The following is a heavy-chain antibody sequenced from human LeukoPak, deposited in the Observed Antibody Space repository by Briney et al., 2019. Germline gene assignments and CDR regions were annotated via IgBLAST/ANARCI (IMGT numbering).Heavy chain of an antibody. CDR1: GGSISSYY. Sequence: PSETLSLTCTVSGGSISSYYWSWIRQPPGKGLEWIGYIYYSGSTNYNPSLKSRVTISVDTSKNQFSLKLNSVTAADTAVYYCARDYSSGWYPNYYYGMDVWGQGTTVTVSS. D-gene: IGHD6-19*01. V-gene: IGHV4-59*01. CDR3: ARDYSSGWYPNYYYGMDV. J-gene: IGHJ6*02. CDR2: IYYSGST.